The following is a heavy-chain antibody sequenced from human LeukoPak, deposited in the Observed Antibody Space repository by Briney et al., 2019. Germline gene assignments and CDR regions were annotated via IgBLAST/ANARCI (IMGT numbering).Heavy chain of an antibody. J-gene: IGHJ4*02. Sequence: GGSLRLSCVDSGFTFSSYWMHWVRQVPGKGLEWVANIKKDGSEKYYVDSVKGRFTISRDNAKTSLYLQMNSLRAEDTAVYYCARDLSGVTGYTYGRGIDYWGQGTLVTVSS. CDR3: ARDLSGVTGYTYGRGIDY. V-gene: IGHV3-7*01. D-gene: IGHD5-18*01. CDR1: GFTFSSYW. CDR2: IKKDGSEK.